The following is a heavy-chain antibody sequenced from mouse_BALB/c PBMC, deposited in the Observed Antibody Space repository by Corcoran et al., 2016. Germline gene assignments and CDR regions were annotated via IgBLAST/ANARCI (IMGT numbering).Heavy chain of an antibody. CDR2: ITHSGET. V-gene: IGHV12-3*02. Sequence: QMQLQESGPGLVKPSQSLFLACSITGFPITSGYYWNWIRQSPGKPLEWMGYITHSGETFYNPSLQSPISITRETSKNQFFLQLNSVTTEDTAMYYCAGDYDGYWYFDVWGAGTTVTVSS. J-gene: IGHJ1*01. D-gene: IGHD2-3*01. CDR3: AGDYDGYWYFDV. CDR1: GFPITSGYY.